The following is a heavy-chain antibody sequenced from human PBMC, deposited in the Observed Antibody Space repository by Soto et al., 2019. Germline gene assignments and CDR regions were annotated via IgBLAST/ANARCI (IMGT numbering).Heavy chain of an antibody. V-gene: IGHV4-31*03. Sequence: SETLSLTCTVSGGSISSGGYYWSWIRQHPGKGLEWIGYIYYSGSTYYNPSLKSRVTISVDTSKNQFSPKLNSVTAADTAVYYCARAGGRIVLMVYAIDYWGQGTLVTVSS. CDR2: IYYSGST. J-gene: IGHJ4*02. CDR3: ARAGGRIVLMVYAIDY. CDR1: GGSISSGGYY. D-gene: IGHD2-8*01.